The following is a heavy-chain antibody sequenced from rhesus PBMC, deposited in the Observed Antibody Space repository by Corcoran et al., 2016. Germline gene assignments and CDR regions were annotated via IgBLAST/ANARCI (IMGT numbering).Heavy chain of an antibody. V-gene: IGHV4S10*01. CDR3: ARVHLRGVAAARYYFDY. J-gene: IGHJ4*01. CDR1: GGSISDSYR. D-gene: IGHD6-31*01. Sequence: QVQLQESGPGVVKPSETLSLTCAVSGGSISDSYRWSWIRQPPGKGLEWIGYLYGSSTSTNYNPSLKSRGTIAKDTSKNQFSLKRSSVTAADTAVYYCARVHLRGVAAARYYFDYWGQGVLVTVSS. CDR2: LYGSSTST.